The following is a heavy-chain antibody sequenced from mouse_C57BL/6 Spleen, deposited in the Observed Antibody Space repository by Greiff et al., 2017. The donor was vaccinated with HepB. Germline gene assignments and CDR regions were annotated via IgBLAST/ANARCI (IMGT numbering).Heavy chain of an antibody. Sequence: QVQLQQSGPELVKPGASVKISCKASGYAFSSSWMNWVKQRPGKGLEWTGRIYPGDGDTNYNGKFKGKATLTADTSSSTAYMQLSSLTSEDSAVYFCASALLAMDYWGQGTSVTVSS. V-gene: IGHV1-82*01. D-gene: IGHD2-10*01. CDR3: ASALLAMDY. CDR2: IYPGDGDT. J-gene: IGHJ4*01. CDR1: GYAFSSSW.